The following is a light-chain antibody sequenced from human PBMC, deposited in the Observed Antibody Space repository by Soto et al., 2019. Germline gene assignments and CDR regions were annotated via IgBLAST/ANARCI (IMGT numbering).Light chain of an antibody. Sequence: DIQMTQSPSSLSASVGDRVTITCRASQGISSSLAWYQQRPGKVPKLLIYAAVTLQSGVPSRFSGSGSVTDFTLTISSLQPEDVASYYCQNSYSAPLTFGGGTKVEIK. V-gene: IGKV1-27*01. J-gene: IGKJ4*01. CDR1: QGISSS. CDR2: AAV. CDR3: QNSYSAPLT.